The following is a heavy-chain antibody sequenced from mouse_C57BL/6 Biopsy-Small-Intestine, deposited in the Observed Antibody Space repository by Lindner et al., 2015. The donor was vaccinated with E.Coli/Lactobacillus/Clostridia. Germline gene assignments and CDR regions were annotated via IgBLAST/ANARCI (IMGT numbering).Heavy chain of an antibody. CDR1: GYSFTDYN. Sequence: VQLQESGPELVMPGASVKISCKASGYSFTDYNMNWVRQNNGKSLEWIGVINPNYGTTNYNQKFKGKATLTVDQSSSTAYMQLNSLTSEDSAVYYCANDGYYLFTYWGQGTLVTVSA. D-gene: IGHD2-3*01. CDR3: ANDGYYLFTY. J-gene: IGHJ3*01. CDR2: INPNYGTT. V-gene: IGHV1-39*01.